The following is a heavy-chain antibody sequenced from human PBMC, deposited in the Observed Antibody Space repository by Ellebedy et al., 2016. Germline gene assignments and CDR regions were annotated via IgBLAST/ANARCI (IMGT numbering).Heavy chain of an antibody. V-gene: IGHV4-31*03. CDR1: GGSINSVGDY. Sequence: SETLSLXXNVSGGSINSVGDYWSWIRQHPGKGLEWIGYIYYSGSTHYNPPHQSRVTISVDTSKNQFALKLSSVTAADTAVYYCARGKRGIAVVPHYMDVWGKGTTVTVSS. CDR3: ARGKRGIAVVPHYMDV. CDR2: IYYSGST. D-gene: IGHD6-19*01. J-gene: IGHJ6*03.